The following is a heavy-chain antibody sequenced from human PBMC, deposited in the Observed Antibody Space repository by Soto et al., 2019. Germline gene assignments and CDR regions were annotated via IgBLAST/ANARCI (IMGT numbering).Heavy chain of an antibody. D-gene: IGHD6-19*01. Sequence: SETLSLTCTVSGGSISSYYWSWIRQPPGKGLEWIGYIYYSGSTNYNPSLKSRVTISVDTSKNQFSLKLSSVTAADTAVYYCARAASSGWYFDYWGQGTLVTVSS. CDR1: GGSISSYY. CDR3: ARAASSGWYFDY. J-gene: IGHJ4*02. V-gene: IGHV4-59*01. CDR2: IYYSGST.